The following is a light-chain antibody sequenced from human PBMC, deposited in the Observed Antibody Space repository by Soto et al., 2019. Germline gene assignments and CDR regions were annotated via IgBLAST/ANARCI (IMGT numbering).Light chain of an antibody. V-gene: IGLV2-8*01. Sequence: QSALTQPPSASGSPGESVIISCTGTKNDIGVYDFVSWYQHHAGKAPRLIIYEVVQRPSGVPDRFSGSKSGNTASLTVSGLQAADEADYFCKSYAGSNTYVFGSGTKPTVL. J-gene: IGLJ1*01. CDR2: EVV. CDR1: KNDIGVYDF. CDR3: KSYAGSNTYV.